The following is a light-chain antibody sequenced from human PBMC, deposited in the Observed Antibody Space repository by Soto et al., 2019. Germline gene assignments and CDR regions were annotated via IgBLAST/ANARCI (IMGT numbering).Light chain of an antibody. Sequence: QSALTQPPSASGSPGQTVSISCIGTSSDVGGYDYVSWYQQHPGKVPKVIIYEVSKRPSGVPDRFSGSKSGNTASLTVSGLQADDEADYYCASYAGSNNVCVFGTVTKLTVL. CDR3: ASYAGSNNVCV. V-gene: IGLV2-8*01. CDR1: SSDVGGYDY. CDR2: EVS. J-gene: IGLJ1*01.